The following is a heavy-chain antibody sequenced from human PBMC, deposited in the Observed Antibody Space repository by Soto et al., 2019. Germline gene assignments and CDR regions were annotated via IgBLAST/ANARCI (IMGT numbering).Heavy chain of an antibody. Sequence: GGSLRLSCEGSGFTFGSYEMHWVRQAPGKGLEWVTFTSYDGSKSYYAGSVKGRFTMSRDNSKNLLYLQMNSLRTEDTAVYYCVRRSTVPYYAVDVWGQGTTVTVSS. CDR3: VRRSTVPYYAVDV. V-gene: IGHV3-30*04. J-gene: IGHJ6*02. CDR2: TSYDGSKS. CDR1: GFTFGSYE. D-gene: IGHD4-17*01.